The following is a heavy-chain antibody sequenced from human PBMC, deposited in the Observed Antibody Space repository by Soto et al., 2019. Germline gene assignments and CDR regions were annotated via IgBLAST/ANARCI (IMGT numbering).Heavy chain of an antibody. D-gene: IGHD2-2*01. CDR3: ATAIADDAFDI. CDR1: GYTFTSYA. J-gene: IGHJ3*02. CDR2: INAGNGNA. V-gene: IGHV1-3*01. Sequence: ASVKVSCKASGYTFTSYAMHWVRQAPGQRLEWMGWINAGNGNAKYSQKFQGRVTITRDTSASTAYMELSSLRFEDTAVYFCATAIADDAFDIWGRGTMVTVSS.